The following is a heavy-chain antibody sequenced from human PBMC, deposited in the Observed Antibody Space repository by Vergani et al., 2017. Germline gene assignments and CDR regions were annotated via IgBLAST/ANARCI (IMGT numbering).Heavy chain of an antibody. CDR1: GGSISSSSYY. Sequence: QLQLQESGPGLVKPSETLSLTCTVSGGSISSSSYYWGCIRQPPGKGLEWIGSIYYSGSTYYNPSLKSRVTISVDTSKNQFSLKLSSVTAADTDVYYCATTSLMVYATYYYGMDVWGQGTTVTVSS. V-gene: IGHV4-39*01. J-gene: IGHJ6*02. CDR2: IYYSGST. D-gene: IGHD2-8*01. CDR3: ATTSLMVYATYYYGMDV.